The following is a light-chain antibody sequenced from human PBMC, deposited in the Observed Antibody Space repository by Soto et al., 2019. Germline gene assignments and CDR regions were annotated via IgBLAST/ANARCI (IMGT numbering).Light chain of an antibody. CDR3: QSYDSSLSGYV. V-gene: IGLV1-40*01. Sequence: QSVLTQPPSVSGAPGQRVTISCTGSSSNIGAGYDVHWYQQLPGTAPKLLIYGNSNRPSVVPDRFSGSKSGTSASLAITGLQAEDDADYYCQSYDSSLSGYVFGTGTKVTVL. CDR1: SSNIGAGYD. J-gene: IGLJ1*01. CDR2: GNS.